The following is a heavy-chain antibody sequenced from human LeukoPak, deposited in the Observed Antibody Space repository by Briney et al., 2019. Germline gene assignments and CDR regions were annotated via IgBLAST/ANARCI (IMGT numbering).Heavy chain of an antibody. D-gene: IGHD3-10*01. CDR3: VKDINGSGSL. CDR2: VTTNGGGT. Sequence: QAGGSLRLSCSASGFTFSNYAMHRVRQAPVKGLEYVSAVTTNGGGTYYADSVKGRFTISRDNSKNTLYLQMSSLRAEDTAVYYCVKDINGSGSLWGQGTLVTVSS. CDR1: GFTFSNYA. J-gene: IGHJ4*02. V-gene: IGHV3-64D*09.